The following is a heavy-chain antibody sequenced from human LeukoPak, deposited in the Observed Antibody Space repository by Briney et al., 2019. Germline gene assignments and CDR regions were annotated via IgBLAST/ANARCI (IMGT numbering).Heavy chain of an antibody. CDR3: ARGSLGATVPTFDY. CDR1: GGSISSYY. CDR2: IYSSGST. D-gene: IGHD1-26*01. V-gene: IGHV4-59*08. Sequence: SETLSLTCTVSGGSISSYYWSWIRQPPGKGLEWIGYIYSSGSTNYNPSLKSRVTISLDTSKNQFSLNLSSVTAADTAVYYCARGSLGATVPTFDYWGQGTLVTVSS. J-gene: IGHJ4*02.